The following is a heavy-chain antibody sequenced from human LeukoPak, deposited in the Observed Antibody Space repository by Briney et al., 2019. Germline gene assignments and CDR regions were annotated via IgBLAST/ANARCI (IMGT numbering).Heavy chain of an antibody. CDR1: GGSLSSYY. D-gene: IGHD2/OR15-2a*01. Sequence: SETLSLTCTVSGGSLSSYYWSWIRQPPGKGLEWSGYIYYSGSTNYNPSLKSRVTISVDTSKNQFSLKLSSVTAADTAVYYCARDLDYFNPGYYMDVWGKGTTVTVSS. J-gene: IGHJ6*03. V-gene: IGHV4-59*01. CDR2: IYYSGST. CDR3: ARDLDYFNPGYYMDV.